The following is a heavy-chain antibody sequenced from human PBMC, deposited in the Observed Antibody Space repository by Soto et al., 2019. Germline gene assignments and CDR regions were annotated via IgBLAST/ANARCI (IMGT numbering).Heavy chain of an antibody. CDR1: GYTFTAYA. V-gene: IGHV1-3*05. D-gene: IGHD6-19*01. CDR2: INAGNGNT. CDR3: ARAVAVPADFDY. Sequence: QVQLVQSGAEEKKPGASVKVSCKACGYTFTAYAMHWVRQAPGQRLEWMGWINAGNGNTKYSQKFQGRVTITRDTSVSTAYMELSSLRSEDTAVYYCARAVAVPADFDYWGQGTLLTVSS. J-gene: IGHJ4*02.